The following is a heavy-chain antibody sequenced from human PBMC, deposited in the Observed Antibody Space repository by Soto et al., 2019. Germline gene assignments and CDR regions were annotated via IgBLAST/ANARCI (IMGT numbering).Heavy chain of an antibody. CDR1: GDSINSDNYY. V-gene: IGHV4-39*01. J-gene: IGHJ4*02. CDR2: IYYPVNT. D-gene: IGHD3-9*01. Sequence: QLQLQESGPGLVKPSETLSLTCSVSGDSINSDNYYWGWIRQPPGKGLEWIGSIYYPVNTYYNPSLKPRVTISLDKSQSQFSLKLNSVTAADSAVYFCARLEGLATISYYFDYWGQGTLVTVSS. CDR3: ARLEGLATISYYFDY.